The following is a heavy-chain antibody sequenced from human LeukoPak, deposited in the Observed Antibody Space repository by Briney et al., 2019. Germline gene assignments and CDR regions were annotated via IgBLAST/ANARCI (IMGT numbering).Heavy chain of an antibody. D-gene: IGHD2-15*01. CDR3: GSGIAATFELYSDY. CDR1: GYTFTSYG. Sequence: GASVKVSCKASGYTFTSYGITWVRQAPGQGLEWMGWISCYNGNTNYAQELQGRVTMTTDTSTSTAYMELRSLRSDDTALYYCGSGIAATFELYSDYWGQGTLVTVSS. J-gene: IGHJ4*02. CDR2: ISCYNGNT. V-gene: IGHV1-18*01.